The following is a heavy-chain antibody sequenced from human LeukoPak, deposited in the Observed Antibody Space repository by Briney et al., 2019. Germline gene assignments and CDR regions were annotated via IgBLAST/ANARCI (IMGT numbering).Heavy chain of an antibody. CDR2: IYHSGST. CDR1: GYSISSGYY. J-gene: IGHJ5*02. Sequence: SLTCAVSGYSISSGYYWGWIRQPPGQGLEWIGSIYHSGSTYYNPSLKSRVTISVDTSKNQFSLKLSSVTAADTAVYYCARAEVVVAATRLPYNWFDPWGQGTLVTFSS. V-gene: IGHV4-38-2*01. D-gene: IGHD2-15*01. CDR3: ARAEVVVAATRLPYNWFDP.